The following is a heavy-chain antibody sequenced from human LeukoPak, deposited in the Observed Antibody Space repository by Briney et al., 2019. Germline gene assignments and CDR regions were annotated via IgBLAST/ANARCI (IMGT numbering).Heavy chain of an antibody. D-gene: IGHD3-3*01. V-gene: IGHV4-34*01. Sequence: SETLSLTCAGYGGSFSGYYWSWIRQPPGKGLEWIGEINHSGSTNYNPSLKSRVTISVDTSKNQFSLKLSSVTAADTAVYYCARDQAEYDFWSGYSSGGMDVWGQGTTVTVSS. CDR1: GGSFSGYY. J-gene: IGHJ6*02. CDR2: INHSGST. CDR3: ARDQAEYDFWSGYSSGGMDV.